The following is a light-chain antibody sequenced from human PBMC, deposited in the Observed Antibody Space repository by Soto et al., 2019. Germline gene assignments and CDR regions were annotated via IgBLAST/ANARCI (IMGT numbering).Light chain of an antibody. CDR3: AAWDDSLHGPV. V-gene: IGLV1-36*01. J-gene: IGLJ2*01. CDR2: YDD. CDR1: SSNIGNNA. Sequence: QLVLTQPPSVSEAPRQRVTISCSGSSSNIGNNAVNWYQQLPGKAPKLLIYYDDLLPSGVSDRFSGSKSGTSASLAISGLQPEDEADYYCAAWDDSLHGPVFGGGTKLTVL.